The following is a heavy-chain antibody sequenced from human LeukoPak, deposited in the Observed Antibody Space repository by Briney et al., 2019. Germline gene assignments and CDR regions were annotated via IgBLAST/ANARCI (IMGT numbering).Heavy chain of an antibody. D-gene: IGHD1-14*01. CDR1: GYTFTGYY. CDR2: INPNSGGT. CDR3: ASASRSKAYRGGAYFDY. V-gene: IGHV1-2*02. Sequence: ASVKVSCKASGYTFTGYYMHWVRQAPGQGLEWMGWINPNSGGTNYAQKFQGRVTMTRDTSISTAYMELSRLRSDDTAVYYCASASRSKAYRGGAYFDYWGQGTLVTVSS. J-gene: IGHJ4*02.